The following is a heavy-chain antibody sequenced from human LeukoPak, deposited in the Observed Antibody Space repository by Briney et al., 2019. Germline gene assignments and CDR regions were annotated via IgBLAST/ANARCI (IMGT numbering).Heavy chain of an antibody. CDR2: INHSGST. J-gene: IGHJ5*02. Sequence: PSETLSLTCAVYGGSFSGYYWSWIRQPPGKGLEWIGEINHSGSTNYNPSLKSRVTISVDTSKTQFSLKLNSVTAADTAVFYCARGLGPIVMFDPWGQGTLVTVSS. CDR1: GGSFSGYY. D-gene: IGHD3-16*02. CDR3: ARGLGPIVMFDP. V-gene: IGHV4-34*01.